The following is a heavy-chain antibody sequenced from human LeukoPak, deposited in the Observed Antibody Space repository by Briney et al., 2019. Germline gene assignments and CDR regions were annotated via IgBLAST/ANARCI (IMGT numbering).Heavy chain of an antibody. CDR1: GYTFTDYG. V-gene: IGHV1-18*01. CDR3: ARDPGNSPSPAWFDP. J-gene: IGHJ5*02. D-gene: IGHD2/OR15-2a*01. Sequence: ASVKGSCKASGYTFTDYGISWVRQAPGQGLERMGWISAYNGNRNYAQKLQGRVTMTTDTSTSTAYMELRSLRSDDTAVYYCARDPGNSPSPAWFDPWGQGTLVTVSS. CDR2: ISAYNGNR.